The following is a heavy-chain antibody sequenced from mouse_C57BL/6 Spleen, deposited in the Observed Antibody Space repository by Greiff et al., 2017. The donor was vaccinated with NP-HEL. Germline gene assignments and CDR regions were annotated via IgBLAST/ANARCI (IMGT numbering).Heavy chain of an antibody. D-gene: IGHD1-1*01. CDR3: ARSLLLRYFDV. CDR1: GFSLTSYG. Sequence: QVQLQQSGPGLVQPSQSLSITCTVSGFSLTSYGVHWVRQSPGKGLEWLGVIWSGGSTDYNAAFISRLSISKDNSKSQVFFKMNSLQADDTAIYYCARSLLLRYFDVWGTGTTVTVSS. V-gene: IGHV2-2*01. CDR2: IWSGGST. J-gene: IGHJ1*03.